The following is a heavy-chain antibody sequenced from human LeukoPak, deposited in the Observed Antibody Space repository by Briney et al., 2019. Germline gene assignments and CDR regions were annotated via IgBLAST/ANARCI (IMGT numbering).Heavy chain of an antibody. V-gene: IGHV3-33*01. J-gene: IGHJ6*02. Sequence: GGSLRLSCAASGFTFSGYGMHWVRQAPGKGLEWVAVIWYDGSNKYYADSVKGRFTISRDNSKNTLYLQMNSLRAEDTAVYYCARVEPPRQQEYYYGMDVWGQGTTVTVSS. CDR2: IWYDGSNK. CDR3: ARVEPPRQQEYYYGMDV. CDR1: GFTFSGYG. D-gene: IGHD6-6*01.